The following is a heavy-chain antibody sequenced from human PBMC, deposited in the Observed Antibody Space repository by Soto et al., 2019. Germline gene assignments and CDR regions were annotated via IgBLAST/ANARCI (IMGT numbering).Heavy chain of an antibody. CDR1: GFTFSGYT. CDR2: IDIRSSAI. J-gene: IGHJ6*02. CDR3: ARCGTTNYYHYYAMDV. D-gene: IGHD1-7*01. V-gene: IGHV3-48*02. Sequence: EVQLVESGGGLVQPGGSLRLSCAASGFTFSGYTLNWVRQAPGKGLEWISYIDIRSSAIHYAESVKGRFTISRDNAKNALYLQMNSLRDEDTAVYYCARCGTTNYYHYYAMDVWGQGTTVTVSS.